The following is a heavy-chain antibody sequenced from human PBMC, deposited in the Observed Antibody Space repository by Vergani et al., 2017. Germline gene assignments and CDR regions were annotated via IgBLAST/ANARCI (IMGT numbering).Heavy chain of an antibody. Sequence: QVQLVQSGAEVKKPGSSVKVSCKASGGTFSSYAISWVRQAPGQGLEWMGRIIPILGIANYAQKFQGSVTITADKSTITAYMELSSLRSEDTAVYYCARDVRYCSSTSCRHYYYYGMDVWGQGTTVTVSS. J-gene: IGHJ6*02. D-gene: IGHD2-2*01. CDR1: GGTFSSYA. V-gene: IGHV1-69*09. CDR3: ARDVRYCSSTSCRHYYYYGMDV. CDR2: IIPILGIA.